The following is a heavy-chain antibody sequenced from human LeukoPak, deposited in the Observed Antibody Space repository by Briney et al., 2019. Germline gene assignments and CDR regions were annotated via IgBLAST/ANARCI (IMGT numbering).Heavy chain of an antibody. D-gene: IGHD6-13*01. J-gene: IGHJ5*02. CDR1: GYSFTSYW. V-gene: IGHV5-51*01. CDR3: ARQTSEPVAAAGALIWFDP. Sequence: GESLKISCKGSGYSFTSYWIGWVRQMPGKGLEWMGIIYPGDSDTRYSPSFQGQVTISADKSISTAYLQWSSLKASDTAMYYCARQTSEPVAAAGALIWFDPWGQGTLVTVSS. CDR2: IYPGDSDT.